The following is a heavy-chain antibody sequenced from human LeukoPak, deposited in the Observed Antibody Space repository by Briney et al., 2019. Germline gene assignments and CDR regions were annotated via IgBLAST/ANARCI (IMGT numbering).Heavy chain of an antibody. Sequence: PSETLSLACTVSGDSISNYYWSWIRQPAGKGLEWIGRMYTDGSTNYNPSLKSRVTMSIDTSKNQFSLELRSVTAADTAVYYCAKLEDSNSPDGAGIDIWGQGTMVTVSS. CDR2: MYTDGST. D-gene: IGHD6-6*01. V-gene: IGHV4-4*07. CDR3: AKLEDSNSPDGAGIDI. CDR1: GDSISNYY. J-gene: IGHJ3*02.